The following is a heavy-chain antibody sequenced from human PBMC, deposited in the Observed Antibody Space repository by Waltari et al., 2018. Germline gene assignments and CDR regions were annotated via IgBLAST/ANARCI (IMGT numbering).Heavy chain of an antibody. CDR1: GGSFSGYY. V-gene: IGHV4-34*01. J-gene: IGHJ1*01. Sequence: QVQLQQWGAGLLKPSETLSLTCPVYGGSFSGYYWSWIRQPPGKGLEWIGEINHSGSTNYNPSLKSRVTISVDTSKNQFSLKLSSVTAADTAVYYCARDHCSGGSCSYFQHWGQGTLVTVSS. D-gene: IGHD2-15*01. CDR2: INHSGST. CDR3: ARDHCSGGSCSYFQH.